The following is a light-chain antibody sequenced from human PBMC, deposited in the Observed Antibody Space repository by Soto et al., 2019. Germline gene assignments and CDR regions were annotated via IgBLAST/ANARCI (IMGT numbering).Light chain of an antibody. CDR2: SNY. CDR1: SXNIGSNA. J-gene: IGLJ1*01. V-gene: IGLV1-44*01. Sequence: QSVLTQPPSASGTPGQRVTISCSGSSXNIGSNAVNWYQHLPGTAPKLLIYSNYQRPSGVPDRFSGSKSGTSASLAISGLQSGDEADYYCATWDDSLNGYVFGTGTNVTVL. CDR3: ATWDDSLNGYV.